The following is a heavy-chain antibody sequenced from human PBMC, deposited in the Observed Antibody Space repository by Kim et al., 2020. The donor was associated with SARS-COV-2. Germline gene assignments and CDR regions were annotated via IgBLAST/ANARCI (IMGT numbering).Heavy chain of an antibody. Sequence: TKYSQKFQSRVTITRDTSASTAYMELSSLRSEDTAVYYCASSYSSGWYKNWGQGTLVTVSS. CDR3: ASSYSSGWYKN. D-gene: IGHD6-19*01. J-gene: IGHJ4*02. V-gene: IGHV1-3*01. CDR2: T.